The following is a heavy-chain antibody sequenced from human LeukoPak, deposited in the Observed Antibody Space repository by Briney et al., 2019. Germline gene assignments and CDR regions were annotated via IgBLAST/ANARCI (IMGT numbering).Heavy chain of an antibody. CDR3: ASQGYYDSRVSDAFDI. CDR2: ISSSSSYI. Sequence: PGRSLRLSCAASGFTFSSYSMNWVRHPPGQGLEWVSSISSSSSYIYYADSVKGRFTISRDNATNSLYLQMTSLRAEDTAVYYCASQGYYDSRVSDAFDIWGQETMVTVSS. J-gene: IGHJ3*02. D-gene: IGHD3-22*01. V-gene: IGHV3-21*01. CDR1: GFTFSSYS.